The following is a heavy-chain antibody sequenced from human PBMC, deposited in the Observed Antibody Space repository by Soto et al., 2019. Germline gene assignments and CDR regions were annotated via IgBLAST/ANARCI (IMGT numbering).Heavy chain of an antibody. J-gene: IGHJ4*02. CDR3: AFSWRCSSGWQTPFDY. V-gene: IGHV1-2*02. Sequence: ASVKVSCKASGYTFTGYYMHWVRQAPGQGLEWMGWINPNSGGTNYAQKFQGRVTMTRDTSISTAYMELSRLRSDDTAVYYCAFSWRCSSGWQTPFDYWGQGTLVTVSS. D-gene: IGHD6-19*01. CDR1: GYTFTGYY. CDR2: INPNSGGT.